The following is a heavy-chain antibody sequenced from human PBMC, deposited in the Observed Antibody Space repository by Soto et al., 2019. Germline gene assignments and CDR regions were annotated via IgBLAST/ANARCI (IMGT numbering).Heavy chain of an antibody. D-gene: IGHD6-19*01. J-gene: IGHJ1*01. V-gene: IGHV3-9*01. CDR2: ISWNSGSI. CDR1: GFTFDDYA. Sequence: EVQLVESGGGLVQPGRSLRLSCAASGFTFDDYAMHWVRQAPGKGLEWVSGISWNSGSIGYAYSVKGRFTISRDNAKNSLYLQMNSLRAEDTALYYCAKDSPAGRRYFQHWGQGTLVTVSS. CDR3: AKDSPAGRRYFQH.